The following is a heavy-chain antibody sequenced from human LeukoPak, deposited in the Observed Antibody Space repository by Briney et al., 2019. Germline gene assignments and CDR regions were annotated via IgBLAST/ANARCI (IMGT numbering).Heavy chain of an antibody. J-gene: IGHJ5*02. V-gene: IGHV3-48*01. Sequence: GGSLRLSCAASGFTFSSYAMSWVRQAPGKGLEWVSYISSNSYTIYYADSVKGRFTISRDNAKNSLYLQMNSLRAEDTAVYYCARDTAGYSHHWFDPWGQGTLVTVSS. CDR1: GFTFSSYA. CDR3: ARDTAGYSHHWFDP. D-gene: IGHD5-24*01. CDR2: ISSNSYTI.